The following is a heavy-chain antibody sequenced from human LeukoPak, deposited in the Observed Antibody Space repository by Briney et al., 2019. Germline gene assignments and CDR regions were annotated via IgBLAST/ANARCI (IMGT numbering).Heavy chain of an antibody. CDR3: ARDGAPDEYSSSPDY. J-gene: IGHJ4*02. CDR2: IKQDGSEK. Sequence: GGSLRLSCAASGFTFSSYWMSWVRQAPGKGLEWVANIKQDGSEKYYVDSVKGRFTISRDNAKNSLYLQMNSLRAEDTAVYYCARDGAPDEYSSSPDYWGQGTLVTVSS. V-gene: IGHV3-7*01. CDR1: GFTFSSYW. D-gene: IGHD6-6*01.